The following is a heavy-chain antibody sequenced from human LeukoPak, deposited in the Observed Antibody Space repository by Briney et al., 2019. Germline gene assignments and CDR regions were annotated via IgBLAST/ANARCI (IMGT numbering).Heavy chain of an antibody. Sequence: GASVKVSCKASGYTFTSYGISWVRQAPGQGLEWMGWISAYNGNTNYAQKLQGRVTMTRNTSISTAYMELSSLRSEDTAVYYCAIRAPYMTTLYGFYYGMDVWGQGTTVTVSS. D-gene: IGHD4-11*01. V-gene: IGHV1-18*01. CDR2: ISAYNGNT. CDR1: GYTFTSYG. CDR3: AIRAPYMTTLYGFYYGMDV. J-gene: IGHJ6*02.